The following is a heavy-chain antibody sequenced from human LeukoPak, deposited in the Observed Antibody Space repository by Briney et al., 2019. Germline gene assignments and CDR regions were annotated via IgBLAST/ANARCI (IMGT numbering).Heavy chain of an antibody. CDR1: GGSFRGYY. Sequence: SETLSLTCAVYGGSFRGYYWSWLRQPPGKGLEWIGEINHSGSTNYNPSLKSRVTISVDTSKNQFSLKLSSVTAADTAVYYCARGSQSLGYCSGGSCRAKIFDYWGQGTLVTVSS. J-gene: IGHJ4*02. V-gene: IGHV4-34*01. CDR3: ARGSQSLGYCSGGSCRAKIFDY. CDR2: INHSGST. D-gene: IGHD2-15*01.